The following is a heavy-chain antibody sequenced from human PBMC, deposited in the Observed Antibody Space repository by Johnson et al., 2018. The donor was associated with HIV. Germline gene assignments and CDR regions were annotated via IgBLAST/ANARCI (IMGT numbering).Heavy chain of an antibody. V-gene: IGHV3-30*02. CDR2: MRYDGSNK. CDR1: GFTFSNAW. J-gene: IGHJ3*02. CDR3: ERVGILRRRGAFDI. Sequence: QVQLVESGGGVVQPGGSLRLSCAASGFTFSNAWMSWVRQAPGKGLEWVPFMRYDGSNKYYADSVKGRFTISRDNSKNTLYLQMNSLRAEDTAVYYCERVGILRRRGAFDIWGQGTLVTVSS. D-gene: IGHD2-15*01.